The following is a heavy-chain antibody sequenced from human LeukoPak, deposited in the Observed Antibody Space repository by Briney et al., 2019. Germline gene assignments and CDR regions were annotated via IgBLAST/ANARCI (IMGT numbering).Heavy chain of an antibody. V-gene: IGHV3-30-3*01. CDR3: ARGSFYYYDSSGYSTVYYFDY. Sequence: GGSLRLSCAASGFTFSSYAMHWVRQAPGKGLEWVAVISYDGSKKCYADSVKGRFTISRDNSKNTLYLQMNSLRAEDSAVYYCARGSFYYYDSSGYSTVYYFDYWGQGTLVTLSS. J-gene: IGHJ4*02. CDR2: ISYDGSKK. D-gene: IGHD3-22*01. CDR1: GFTFSSYA.